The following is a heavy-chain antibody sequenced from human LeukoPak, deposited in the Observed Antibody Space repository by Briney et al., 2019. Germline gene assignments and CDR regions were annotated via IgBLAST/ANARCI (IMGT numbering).Heavy chain of an antibody. V-gene: IGHV3-23*01. CDR2: ISGSGSST. J-gene: IGHJ4*02. D-gene: IGHD6-13*01. CDR3: AKDGEAGIAAAGYYFDY. Sequence: GGSLRLSCAASGFTFSSYAVTWVRQAPGKGLEWVSAISGSGSSTYYADSVKGRFTISRDNSKNTLYLQMNSLRAEDTAVYYCAKDGEAGIAAAGYYFDYWGQGTLVTVSS. CDR1: GFTFSSYA.